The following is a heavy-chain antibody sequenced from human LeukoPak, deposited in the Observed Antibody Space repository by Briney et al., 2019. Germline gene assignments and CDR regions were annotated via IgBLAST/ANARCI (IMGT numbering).Heavy chain of an antibody. CDR1: GFTFSSYS. J-gene: IGHJ6*03. D-gene: IGHD6-13*01. CDR2: ISSSSSYI. V-gene: IGHV3-21*01. Sequence: KSGGSLRLSCAASGFTFSSYSMNWVRQAPGKGLEWVSSISSSSSYIYYADSVEGRFTISRDNAKNSLYLQMNSLRAEDTAVYYCAKYGYSSSWYKTYYYYYYYMDVWGKGTTVTVSS. CDR3: AKYGYSSSWYKTYYYYYYYMDV.